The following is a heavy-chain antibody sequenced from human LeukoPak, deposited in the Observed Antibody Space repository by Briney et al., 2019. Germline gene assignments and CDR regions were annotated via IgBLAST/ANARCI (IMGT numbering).Heavy chain of an antibody. D-gene: IGHD3-3*02. CDR2: ISYDGNNK. J-gene: IGHJ4*02. Sequence: GGSLRLSCAASGFTFSSYAMYWVREAPGKGLEWVAVISYDGNNKYYADSVKGRFTISRDDSKNTLSLQVNSLRAEDTAVYYCARGAPDRISNSTNYYFDYWGQGTLVTVSS. CDR3: ARGAPDRISNSTNYYFDY. V-gene: IGHV3-30-3*01. CDR1: GFTFSSYA.